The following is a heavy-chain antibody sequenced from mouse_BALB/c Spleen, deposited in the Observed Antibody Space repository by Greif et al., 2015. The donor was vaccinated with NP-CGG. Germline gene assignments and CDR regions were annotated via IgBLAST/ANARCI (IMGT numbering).Heavy chain of an antibody. J-gene: IGHJ3*01. V-gene: IGHV6-6*02. CDR1: GFTFSNYW. Sequence: EVKVEESGGGLGKPGGSMKHSCVASGFTFSNYWMNGVRQSPEKGLEWVAEIRLKSNNYATHYSESVKGRFTISRDDSESSVSLHMIYLRAEATCIYSCNPWFAYRGPGTLFSFSA. CDR2: IRLKSNNYAT. CDR3: NPWFAY.